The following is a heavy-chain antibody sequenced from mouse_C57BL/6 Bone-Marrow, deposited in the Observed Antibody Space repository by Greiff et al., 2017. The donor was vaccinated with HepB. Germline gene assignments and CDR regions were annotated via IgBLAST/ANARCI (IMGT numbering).Heavy chain of an antibody. CDR1: GFNIKDDY. CDR3: STYYSNRDY. CDR2: IDPENGDT. J-gene: IGHJ2*01. D-gene: IGHD2-5*01. Sequence: EVQLQQSGAELVRPGASVKLSCTASGFNIKDDYMHWVKQRPEQGLEWIGWIDPENGDTEYASKFQGKATITADTSSNTAYLQLSSLTSEDTAVYYCSTYYSNRDYWGQGTTLTVSS. V-gene: IGHV14-4*01.